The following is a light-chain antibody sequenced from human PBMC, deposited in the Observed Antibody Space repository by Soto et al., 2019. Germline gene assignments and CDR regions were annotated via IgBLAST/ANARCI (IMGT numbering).Light chain of an antibody. V-gene: IGKV1-5*01. CDR3: QHYNSYSEA. CDR1: QSISTW. J-gene: IGKJ1*01. Sequence: IQMTQSPWSLSASVWERVTMTWRASQSISTWLSWYQQKPGKAPKLLIYDASSLESGVPSRFSGSGSGTEFTLTISSLQPDDFATYYCQHYNSYSEAFGQGTKVDIK. CDR2: DAS.